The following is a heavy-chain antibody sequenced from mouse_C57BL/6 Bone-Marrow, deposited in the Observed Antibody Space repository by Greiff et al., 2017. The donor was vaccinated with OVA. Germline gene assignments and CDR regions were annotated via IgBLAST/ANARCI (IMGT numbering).Heavy chain of an antibody. J-gene: IGHJ2*01. CDR2: ISNGGGST. CDR3: ARRNDGYYAYFDY. CDR1: GFTFSDYY. D-gene: IGHD2-3*01. V-gene: IGHV5-12*01. Sequence: EVQVVESGGGLVQPGGSLKLSCAASGFTFSDYYMYWVRQTPEKRLEWVAYISNGGGSTYYPDTVKGRFTISRDNAKNTLYLQMSRLKSEDTAMYYCARRNDGYYAYFDYWGQGTTLTVSS.